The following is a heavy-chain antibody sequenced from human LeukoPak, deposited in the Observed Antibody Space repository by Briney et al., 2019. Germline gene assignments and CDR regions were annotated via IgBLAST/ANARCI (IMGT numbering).Heavy chain of an antibody. CDR2: IYYSGST. V-gene: IGHV4-59*01. J-gene: IGHJ6*03. D-gene: IGHD1-26*01. Sequence: SETLSLTCTVSGGSISSCYWSWIRQPPGKGLEWIGYIYYSGSTNYNPSLKSRVTISVDTSKNQFSLKLSSVTAADTAVYYCARDLRSGSYYRYYYYMDVWGKGTTVTVSS. CDR3: ARDLRSGSYYRYYYYMDV. CDR1: GGSISSCY.